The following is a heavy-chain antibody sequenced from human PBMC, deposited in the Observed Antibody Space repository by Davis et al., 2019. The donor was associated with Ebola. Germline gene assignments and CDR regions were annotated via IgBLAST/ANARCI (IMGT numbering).Heavy chain of an antibody. J-gene: IGHJ5*02. Sequence: GGSLRLSCAASGFTFDDYGMSWVRQAPGKGLEWVSGINWNGGSTGYADSVKGRFTISRDNAKNSLYLQMNSLRAEDTALYYCARDSLHHIAAAGTNWFDPWGQGTLVTVSS. CDR3: ARDSLHHIAAAGTNWFDP. CDR2: INWNGGST. V-gene: IGHV3-20*04. D-gene: IGHD6-13*01. CDR1: GFTFDDYG.